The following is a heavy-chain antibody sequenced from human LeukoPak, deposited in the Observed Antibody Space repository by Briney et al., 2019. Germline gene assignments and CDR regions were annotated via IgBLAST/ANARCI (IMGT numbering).Heavy chain of an antibody. D-gene: IGHD2-15*01. V-gene: IGHV4-30-4*07. CDR1: GGSISSGGYL. CDR2: IYYSGIT. Sequence: SQTLSLMRGVCGGSISSGGYLWSWIRQPPGKGVEWIGYIYYSGITYYNPSLKSRVTISVDTSKNQFSLKLSSVTAADTAVYYCARRRGTDCSGGSCYIFDYWAREPWSPSPQ. CDR3: ARRRGTDCSGGSCYIFDY. J-gene: IGHJ4*02.